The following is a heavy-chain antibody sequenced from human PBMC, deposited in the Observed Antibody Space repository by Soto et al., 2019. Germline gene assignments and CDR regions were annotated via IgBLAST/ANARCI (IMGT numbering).Heavy chain of an antibody. D-gene: IGHD3-10*01. CDR3: ARGVTMQVWFDP. Sequence: SETLSLTCTFSDDSVSSFYLSWFRQPPGKGPEWIGYVYYSGSTNYNPSLKSRVTISVGTSKNQFSLKLNSVTAADTAGEDCARGVTMQVWFDPWGQGTPVTVS. J-gene: IGHJ5*02. CDR2: VYYSGST. V-gene: IGHV4-59*02. CDR1: DDSVSSFY.